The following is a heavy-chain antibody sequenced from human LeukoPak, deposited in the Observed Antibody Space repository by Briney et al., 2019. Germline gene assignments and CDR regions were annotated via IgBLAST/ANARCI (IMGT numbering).Heavy chain of an antibody. V-gene: IGHV3-21*01. CDR3: ARDNVLRYFDWLRGTDNFDY. CDR2: ISSSSSYI. D-gene: IGHD3-9*01. Sequence: GGSLRLSCAASGFTFSSYSMNWVRQAPGKGLEWVSSISSSSSYIYYADSVKGRFTISRDNAKNSLYLHMNSLRAEDTAVYYCARDNVLRYFDWLRGTDNFDYWGQGTLVTVSS. CDR1: GFTFSSYS. J-gene: IGHJ4*02.